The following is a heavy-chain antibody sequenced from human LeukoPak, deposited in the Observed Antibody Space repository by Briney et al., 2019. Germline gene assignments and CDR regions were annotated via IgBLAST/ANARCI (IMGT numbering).Heavy chain of an antibody. J-gene: IGHJ6*02. CDR1: GFTLSTNW. CDR3: ARDRTSCLGCMDV. V-gene: IGHV3-21*01. CDR2: ISSSSSYI. D-gene: IGHD2-2*01. Sequence: GGSLRLSCAASGFTLSTNWMSWARQAPGKGLEWVSSISSSSSYIYYADSVKGRFTISRDNAKNSLYLQVNSLRAEDTAVYYCARDRTSCLGCMDVWGQGTTVTVSS.